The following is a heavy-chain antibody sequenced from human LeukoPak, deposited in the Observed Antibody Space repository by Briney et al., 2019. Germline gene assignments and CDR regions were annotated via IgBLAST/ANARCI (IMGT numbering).Heavy chain of an antibody. CDR2: ISYDGSNK. V-gene: IGHV3-30*18. CDR3: AKAERDTATRH. CDR1: GFTFSSYG. Sequence: GGSLRLSCAASGFTFSSYGMHWVRQAPGKGLEWVAVISYDGSNKYYADSVKGRFTISRDNSKNTLYLQMNSLGAEDTAVYYCAKAERDTATRHWGQGTLVTVSP. D-gene: IGHD5-18*01. J-gene: IGHJ4*02.